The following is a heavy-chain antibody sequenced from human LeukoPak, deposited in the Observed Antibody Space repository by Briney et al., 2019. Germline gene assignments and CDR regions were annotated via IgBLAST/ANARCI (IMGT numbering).Heavy chain of an antibody. D-gene: IGHD3-22*01. J-gene: IGHJ5*02. CDR3: AKYINYDSSGYYTNH. V-gene: IGHV3-9*01. CDR1: GFTFDDYA. CDR2: ISWNSGSI. Sequence: GGSLRLSCAASGFTFDDYAMHWVRQAPGKGLEWVSGISWNSGSIGYADSVKGRFTISRDNAKNSLYLQMNSLRAEDTALYYCAKYINYDSSGYYTNHWGQGTLVTVSS.